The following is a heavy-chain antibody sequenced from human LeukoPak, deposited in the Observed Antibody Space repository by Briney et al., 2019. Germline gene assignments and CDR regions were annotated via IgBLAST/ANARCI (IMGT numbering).Heavy chain of an antibody. J-gene: IGHJ4*02. V-gene: IGHV4-39*07. CDR3: TAEKNGSPHY. CDR2: IYYTGST. D-gene: IGHD2-8*01. Sequence: SETLSLTCTVSRGSASSTYYWSWVRQPPGKGLEWIASIYYTGSTYYNPSLKSRVTISLDMSKNEFFLTMTSVTAADTAVYFCTAEKNGSPHYWGQGTQVTVSS. CDR1: RGSASSTYY.